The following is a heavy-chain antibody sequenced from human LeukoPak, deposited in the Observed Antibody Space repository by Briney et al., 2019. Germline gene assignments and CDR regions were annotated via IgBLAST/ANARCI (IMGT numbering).Heavy chain of an antibody. V-gene: IGHV1-3*01. CDR3: AREAYSGSPYGAFDI. Sequence: ASVKVSCKASGYTFTGYYMHWVRQAPGQRLEWMGWINAGNGNTKYSQKFQGRVTITRDTSASTAYMELSSLRSEDTAVYYCAREAYSGSPYGAFDIWGQGTMVTVSS. CDR1: GYTFTGYY. J-gene: IGHJ3*02. D-gene: IGHD1-26*01. CDR2: INAGNGNT.